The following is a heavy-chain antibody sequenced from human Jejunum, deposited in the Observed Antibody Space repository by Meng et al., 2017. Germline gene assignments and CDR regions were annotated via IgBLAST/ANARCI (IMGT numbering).Heavy chain of an antibody. J-gene: IGHJ4*02. CDR1: GFTFSSSS. CDR3: AKLTSL. V-gene: IGHV3-23*01. D-gene: IGHD3-16*01. Sequence: ESLKISCSASGFTFSSSSMSWVRQAPGKGLEWVSTFTCTTTSTYYADSVKGRFTISRDNSKNTLYLQMNSLRAEDTAVHYCAKLTSLWGQGTLVTVSS. CDR2: FTCTTTST.